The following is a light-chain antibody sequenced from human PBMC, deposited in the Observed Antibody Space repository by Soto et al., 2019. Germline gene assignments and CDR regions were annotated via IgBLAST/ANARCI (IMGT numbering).Light chain of an antibody. CDR1: QGISSY. J-gene: IGKJ1*01. Sequence: AIRMTQSTSSFSASTGDRVTITCRASQGISSYLAWYQQKPGKAPKLLIYAASTLQSGVPSRFRGSGSGTDFTLTISCLQSEDFATHYCQQYYSYPRTFGQGTKVEIK. CDR3: QQYYSYPRT. V-gene: IGKV1-8*01. CDR2: AAS.